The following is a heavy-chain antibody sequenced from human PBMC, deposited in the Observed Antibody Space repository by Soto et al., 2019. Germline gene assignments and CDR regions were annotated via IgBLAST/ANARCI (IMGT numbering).Heavy chain of an antibody. J-gene: IGHJ4*02. V-gene: IGHV1-46*01. D-gene: IGHD2-21*02. CDR2: VNPYGASS. Sequence: QVQVVQSGAEVKEPGASVKVSCKASGYSSSNYYTHWVRQAPGQGLEWIGIVNPYGASSNYAQSFPGRVTLTRDTSTNTDYMDLSRLTSDDTAVYYCASVTTIWSNWGQGTLVTVSS. CDR3: ASVTTIWSN. CDR1: GYSSSNYY.